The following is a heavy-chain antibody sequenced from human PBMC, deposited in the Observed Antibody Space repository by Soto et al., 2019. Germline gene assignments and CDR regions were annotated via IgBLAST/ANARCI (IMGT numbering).Heavy chain of an antibody. CDR1: GYTFTSYG. CDR2: ISAYNGNT. Sequence: QVQLVQSGAEVKKPGASVKVSCKASGYTFTSYGISWVRQAPGQGLEWMGWISAYNGNTNYAQKLQGRVTMTTDTSRSTAYLELRSLESDDTAVYDCAREAALRLCYYYGMDVWGQGTTVTVSS. CDR3: AREAALRLCYYYGMDV. D-gene: IGHD4-17*01. V-gene: IGHV1-18*01. J-gene: IGHJ6*02.